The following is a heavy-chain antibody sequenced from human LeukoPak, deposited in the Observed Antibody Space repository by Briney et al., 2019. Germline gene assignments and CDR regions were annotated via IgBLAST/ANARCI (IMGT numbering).Heavy chain of an antibody. J-gene: IGHJ5*02. CDR2: IYYSGTT. D-gene: IGHD3-10*01. CDR3: ARRRVTMVRGWFDP. Sequence: PSETLSLTCTVSGGSIRGYSWSWIRQPPGKGLEWMGYIYYSGTTNYNPSLKSRLTISVDTSKNQFSLKLSSVTAADTAVYYCARRRVTMVRGWFDPWGQGTLVTVSS. CDR1: GGSIRGYS. V-gene: IGHV4-59*12.